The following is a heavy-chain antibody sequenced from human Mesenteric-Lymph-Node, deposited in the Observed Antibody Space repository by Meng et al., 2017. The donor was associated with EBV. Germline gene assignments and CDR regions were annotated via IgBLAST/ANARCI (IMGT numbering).Heavy chain of an antibody. J-gene: IGHJ4*02. CDR2: IYHSGTT. Sequence: QVQLQESGPGLVRPSQTLSLTCAVSGGSIISGGYSWSWIRQAPGKGLEWIGFIYHSGTTYLNPSLRSRVNLSVDTSKNQFSLNLRSVSAADTAIYYCARSAGGDYFDYWGQGTLVTVSS. CDR3: ARSAGGDYFDY. V-gene: IGHV4-30-4*07. D-gene: IGHD1-26*01. CDR1: GGSIISGGYS.